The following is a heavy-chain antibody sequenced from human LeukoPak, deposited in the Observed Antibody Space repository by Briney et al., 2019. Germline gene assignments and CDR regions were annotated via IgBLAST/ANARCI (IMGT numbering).Heavy chain of an antibody. CDR2: IIPIFGTA. V-gene: IGHV1-69*06. D-gene: IGHD4-17*01. CDR3: ARQVMTTVTNWFDP. CDR1: GGTFSSYA. J-gene: IGHJ5*02. Sequence: ASVKVSCKASGGTFSSYAISWVRRAPGQGLEWMGGIIPIFGTANYAQKFQGRVTITADKSTSTAYMELSSLRSEDTAVYYCARQVMTTVTNWFDPWGQGALVTVSS.